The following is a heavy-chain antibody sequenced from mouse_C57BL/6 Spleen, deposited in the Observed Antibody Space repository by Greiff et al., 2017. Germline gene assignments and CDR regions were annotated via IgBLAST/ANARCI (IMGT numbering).Heavy chain of an antibody. J-gene: IGHJ3*01. CDR1: GYAFSSYW. D-gene: IGHD2-4*01. V-gene: IGHV1-80*01. CDR2: IYPGDGDT. Sequence: QVQLQQSGAELVKPGASVKISCKASGYAFSSYWMNWVKQRPGKGLEWIGQIYPGDGDTNYNGKLTGTATLTADKSSSTAYMQLISLTSEDSAVYFGARWDEYDGGAGAYWGQGTLVTVSA. CDR3: ARWDEYDGGAGAY.